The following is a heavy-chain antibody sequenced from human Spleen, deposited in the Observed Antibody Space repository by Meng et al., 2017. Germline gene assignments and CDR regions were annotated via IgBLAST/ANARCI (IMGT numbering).Heavy chain of an antibody. CDR1: GVIFSDYS. D-gene: IGHD3-16*01. V-gene: IGHV3-21*01. Sequence: GESLKISCAASGVIFSDYSMNWVRQAPGKGLEWVSSISISSNYIYYADSVKGRFTISRDNTKNTLYLQMNNLSAEDTAVYYCARHLGFDSDYWGQGTLVTVSS. J-gene: IGHJ4*02. CDR2: ISISSNYI. CDR3: ARHLGFDSDY.